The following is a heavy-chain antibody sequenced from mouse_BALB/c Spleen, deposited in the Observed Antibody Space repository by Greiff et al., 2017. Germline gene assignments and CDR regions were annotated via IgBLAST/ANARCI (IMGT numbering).Heavy chain of an antibody. D-gene: IGHD2-3*01. J-gene: IGHJ1*01. V-gene: IGHV5-6-5*01. CDR2: ISSGGST. Sequence: DVKLVESGGGLVKPGGSLKLSCAASGFTFSSYAMSWVRQTPEKRLEWVASISSGGSTYYPDSVKGRFTISRDNARNILYLQMSSLRSEDTAMYYCARGWGYDPYWYFDVWGAGTTVTVSS. CDR1: GFTFSSYA. CDR3: ARGWGYDPYWYFDV.